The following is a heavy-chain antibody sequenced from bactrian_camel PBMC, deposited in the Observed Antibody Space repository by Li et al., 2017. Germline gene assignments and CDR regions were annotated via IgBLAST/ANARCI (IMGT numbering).Heavy chain of an antibody. Sequence: VQLVESGGGLVQPGGSLRLSCVASGFDIQGVGMTWVRQAPGKGLEWVSAINSGGGSTYYADSVKGRFTISRDNAKNTLYLQLNSLKTEDTAVYYCAADAWYGTSFGYWGQGTQVTVS. D-gene: IGHD6*01. V-gene: IGHV3S40*01. CDR1: GFDIQGVG. CDR2: INSGGGST. CDR3: AADAWYGTSFGY. J-gene: IGHJ6*01.